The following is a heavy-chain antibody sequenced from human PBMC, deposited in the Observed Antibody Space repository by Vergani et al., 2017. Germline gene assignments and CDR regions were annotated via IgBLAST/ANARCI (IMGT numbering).Heavy chain of an antibody. Sequence: QVQLQESGPGLVKPSQTLPLTCTVSGGSISSGHYYWSWIRRPPGKGLEWIGHIYYSGSTYYKSSLKSRVTISVDTSNNQFSLKLSSVTAADTAVYYCARETCXSTSCLYLGVAFDIWGQGTMVTVSS. V-gene: IGHV4-30-4*01. CDR3: ARETCXSTSCLYLGVAFDI. D-gene: IGHD2-2*01. CDR2: IYYSGST. CDR1: GGSISSGHYY. J-gene: IGHJ3*02.